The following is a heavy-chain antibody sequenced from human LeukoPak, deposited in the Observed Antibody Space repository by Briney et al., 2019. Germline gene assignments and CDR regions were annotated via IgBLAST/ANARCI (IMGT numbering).Heavy chain of an antibody. V-gene: IGHV1-2*06. CDR3: ARVSSPLQYNWFDP. CDR1: GYTFTGYY. Sequence: ASVKVSCKASGYTFTGYYIHWVRQAPGQGLEWIGRISPNSGGTNYAQNFQGRVTMTRDTSISTAYKDLSRLRSDDTAVYYCARVSSPLQYNWFDPWGQGTLVTVSS. J-gene: IGHJ5*02. CDR2: ISPNSGGT. D-gene: IGHD1-14*01.